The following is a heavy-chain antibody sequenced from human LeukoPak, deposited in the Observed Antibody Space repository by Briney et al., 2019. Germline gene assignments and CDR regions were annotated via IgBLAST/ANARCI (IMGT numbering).Heavy chain of an antibody. J-gene: IGHJ6*03. CDR2: ISYDGSNK. Sequence: GGSLRLSCAASGFTFSSYAMHWVRQAPGKGLEWVAVISYDGSNKYYADSVKGRFTISRDNSKNTPYLQMNSLRAEDTAVYYCARVGQQLADYYYYMDVWGKGTTVTVSS. CDR1: GFTFSSYA. D-gene: IGHD6-13*01. V-gene: IGHV3-30*04. CDR3: ARVGQQLADYYYYMDV.